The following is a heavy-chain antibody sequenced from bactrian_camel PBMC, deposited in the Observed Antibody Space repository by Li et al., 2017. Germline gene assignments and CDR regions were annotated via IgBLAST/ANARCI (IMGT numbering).Heavy chain of an antibody. CDR1: GDTHNVRC. D-gene: IGHD2*01. Sequence: HVQLVESGGGTVQTGGSLRLSCAASGDTHNVRCMGWFRQYPGKEREGVAAMHFGAFSRYYADPVNGRFFISLDNAKNTVWLQMNSLKPEDTAMYYCKADRRCSALLGGRDTYWGQGTQVTVS. CDR2: MHFGAFSR. V-gene: IGHV3S53*01. CDR3: KADRRCSALLGGRDTY. J-gene: IGHJ4*01.